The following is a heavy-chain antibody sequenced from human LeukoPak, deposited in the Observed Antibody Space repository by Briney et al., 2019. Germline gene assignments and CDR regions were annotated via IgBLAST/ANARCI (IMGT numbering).Heavy chain of an antibody. CDR2: VVPDSGAT. D-gene: IGHD3-10*01. CDR1: GYPFNDFY. CDR3: MRRAGGATQTP. J-gene: IGHJ5*02. V-gene: IGHV1-2*02. Sequence: ASVKVSFKASGYPFNDFYIHWVRQAPGQGLEWMGWVVPDSGATNYAQKFQGRVTLTRDTSINTAYMELGRLRSDDTAMYYCMRRAGGATQTPWGQGTLVTVSS.